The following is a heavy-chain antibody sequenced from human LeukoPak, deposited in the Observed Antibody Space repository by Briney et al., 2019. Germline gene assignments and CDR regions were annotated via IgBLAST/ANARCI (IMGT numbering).Heavy chain of an antibody. J-gene: IGHJ4*02. CDR1: GGSISSGGYY. CDR3: ASLTSYYFDY. Sequence: SQTLSLTCTVSGGSISSGGYYWSWIRQPPGKGLEWIGYIYHSGSTYYNPSLKSRVTISVDRSKNQFSLKLSSVTAADTAVYYCASLTSYYFDYWGQGALVTVSS. CDR2: IYHSGST. V-gene: IGHV4-30-2*01.